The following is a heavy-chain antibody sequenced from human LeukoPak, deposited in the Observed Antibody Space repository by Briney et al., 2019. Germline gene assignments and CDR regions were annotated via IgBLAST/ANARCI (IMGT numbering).Heavy chain of an antibody. CDR2: IIPIFGTA. D-gene: IGHD3-10*01. V-gene: IGHV1-69*13. Sequence: VKVSCKASGGTFSSYAISWVRQARGQGLEWMGGIIPIFGTANYAQKFQGRVTITADESTSTAYMELSSLRSEDTAVYYCARAPYYYGSGNGDAFDIWGQGTMVTVSS. CDR3: ARAPYYYGSGNGDAFDI. J-gene: IGHJ3*02. CDR1: GGTFSSYA.